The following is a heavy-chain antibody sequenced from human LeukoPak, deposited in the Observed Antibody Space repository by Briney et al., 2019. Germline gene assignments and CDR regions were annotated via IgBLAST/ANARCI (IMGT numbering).Heavy chain of an antibody. D-gene: IGHD2-2*01. CDR2: MNPNSGNT. CDR1: VYTFIIYD. CDR3: ARGYCTSTSCHFDY. V-gene: IGHV1-8*03. J-gene: IGHJ4*02. Sequence: ASVKVSCKASVYTFIIYDINWVRQAPGQGLEWMGWMNPNSGNTGYAQKFQGRVTITRNTSISTAYMELSSLRSEDTAVYYCARGYCTSTSCHFDYWGQGTLVTVSS.